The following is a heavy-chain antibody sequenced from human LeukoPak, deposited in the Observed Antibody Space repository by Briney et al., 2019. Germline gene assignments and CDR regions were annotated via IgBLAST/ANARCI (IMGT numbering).Heavy chain of an antibody. Sequence: GGSLRLSCAASGFTFSSYAMHWVRQAPGKGLEYVSAISSNGGSTYYANSVKGRFTISRDNSKNTLYLQMGSLRGEDMAVYYCARGPLVGPRGWSSQDYWGQGTRVIVSS. CDR2: ISSNGGST. CDR3: ARGPLVGPRGWSSQDY. V-gene: IGHV3-64*01. CDR1: GFTFSSYA. D-gene: IGHD6-19*01. J-gene: IGHJ4*02.